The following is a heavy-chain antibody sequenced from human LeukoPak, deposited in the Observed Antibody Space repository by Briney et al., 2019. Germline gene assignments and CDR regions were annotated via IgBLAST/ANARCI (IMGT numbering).Heavy chain of an antibody. CDR1: GFTFSSYA. CDR3: AKDGRLTNYYYMDV. J-gene: IGHJ6*03. V-gene: IGHV3-23*01. CDR2: ISGSGGST. Sequence: PGGSLRLSCAASGFTFSSYAMSWVRQAPGKGLEWVSAISGSGGSTYYADSVKGRFTISRDNSKNTLYLQMNSLRAEDTAVYYCAKDGRLTNYYYMDVSGKGTTVTVSS. D-gene: IGHD6-25*01.